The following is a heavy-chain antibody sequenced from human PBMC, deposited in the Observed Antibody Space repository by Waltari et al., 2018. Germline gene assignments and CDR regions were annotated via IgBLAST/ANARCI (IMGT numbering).Heavy chain of an antibody. CDR2: INHSGST. D-gene: IGHD2-2*01. CDR1: GGSFSGYY. V-gene: IGHV4-34*01. J-gene: IGHJ4*02. Sequence: QVQLQQWGAGLLKPSETLSLTCAVYGGSFSGYYWSWIRQPPGKGLEWIGEINHSGSTNYNPSLKSRVTISVDTSKNQFSLKLSSVTAADTAVYYCAREELWGYQFDYWGLGTLVTVSS. CDR3: AREELWGYQFDY.